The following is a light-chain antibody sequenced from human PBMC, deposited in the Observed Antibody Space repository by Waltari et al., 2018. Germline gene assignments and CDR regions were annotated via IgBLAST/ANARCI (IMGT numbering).Light chain of an antibody. Sequence: QSALTQPASVSGSPGQSIPLSCTGTSSDVWCYNYVAWNHQHPGTAPQLMVYEVSNRPSGVSNRFSGSKSGNTASLTISGLQAEDEADYYCSSYTSSSIVVFGGGTKLTVL. CDR1: SSDVWCYNY. J-gene: IGLJ2*01. CDR3: SSYTSSSIVV. V-gene: IGLV2-14*01. CDR2: EVS.